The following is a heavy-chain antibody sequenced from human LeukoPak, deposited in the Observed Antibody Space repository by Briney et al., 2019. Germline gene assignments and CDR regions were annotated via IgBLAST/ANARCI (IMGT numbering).Heavy chain of an antibody. CDR2: ISGSGGST. CDR3: ARGPYYYDAFDI. CDR1: GFTFSSYA. D-gene: IGHD3-10*01. J-gene: IGHJ3*02. V-gene: IGHV3-23*01. Sequence: GGSLRLSCAASGFTFSSYAMSWVRQAPGKGLEWVSAISGSGGSTYYADSVKGRFTISRDNSKNTLYLQMNSLRAEDTAVYYCARGPYYYDAFDIWGQGTMVTVSS.